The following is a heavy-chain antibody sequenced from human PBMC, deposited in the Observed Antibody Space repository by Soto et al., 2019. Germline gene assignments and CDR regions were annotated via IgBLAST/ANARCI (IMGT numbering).Heavy chain of an antibody. CDR3: ARPDRDGYNYDY. CDR1: GFAFSSYG. J-gene: IGHJ4*01. CDR2: IWYDGSNK. Sequence: PGGSLRLSCAASGFAFSSYGMHWVRQAPGKGLEWVAVIWYDGSNKYYADSVKGRFTISRDNSKNTLFLHMNSLRTDDTAVYFCARPDRDGYNYDYWGQGTLVTVSS. V-gene: IGHV3-33*01. D-gene: IGHD5-12*01.